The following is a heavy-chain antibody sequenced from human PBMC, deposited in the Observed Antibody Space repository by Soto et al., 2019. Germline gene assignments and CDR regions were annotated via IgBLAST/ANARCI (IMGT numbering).Heavy chain of an antibody. CDR3: AKAGGGYSYGLFRGYFDY. CDR1: GFTFSSYA. CDR2: ISGIGGST. Sequence: EVQLLESGGGLVQPGGSLRLSCAASGFTFSSYAMSWVRQAPGKGLEWVSAISGIGGSTYYADSVQGRCTIARDNFNNALNQRMNSLRAEDTAVYYCAKAGGGYSYGLFRGYFDYRGQGTLVTVSS. V-gene: IGHV3-23*01. D-gene: IGHD5-18*01. J-gene: IGHJ4*02.